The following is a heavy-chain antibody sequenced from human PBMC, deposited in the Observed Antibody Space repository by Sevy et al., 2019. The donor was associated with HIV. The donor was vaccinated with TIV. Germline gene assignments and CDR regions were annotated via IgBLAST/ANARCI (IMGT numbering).Heavy chain of an antibody. CDR3: ARGRGSSKYYDILTGAFDI. J-gene: IGHJ3*02. Sequence: SETLSLTCTVSGGSISSGDYYWSWIRQPPGKGLEWIGYIYYSGSTYYNPSLKSRVTISVDTSKNQFSLKLGSVTAADTAVYYCARGRGSSKYYDILTGAFDIWGQGTMVTVSS. CDR1: GGSISSGDYY. D-gene: IGHD3-9*01. CDR2: IYYSGST. V-gene: IGHV4-30-4*01.